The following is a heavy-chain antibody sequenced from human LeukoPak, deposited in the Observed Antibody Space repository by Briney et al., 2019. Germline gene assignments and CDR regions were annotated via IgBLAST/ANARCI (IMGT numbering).Heavy chain of an antibody. CDR1: GFTFGDYY. V-gene: IGHV3-11*06. Sequence: PGGSLRLSCAASGFTFGDYYMSWIRQAPGKGLEWVSYVSSRTGDTAHADSLRGRFTISRDDAESSLYLHMKSLRAEDTAIYYCARHSGVGIDFYLDFWGQGTLVTVSS. CDR2: VSSRTGDT. D-gene: IGHD3-3*01. J-gene: IGHJ4*02. CDR3: ARHSGVGIDFYLDF.